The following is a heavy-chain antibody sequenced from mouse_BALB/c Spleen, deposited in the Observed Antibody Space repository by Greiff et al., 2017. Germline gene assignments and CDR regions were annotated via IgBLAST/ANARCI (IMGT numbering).Heavy chain of an antibody. CDR2: IRSKSNNYAT. V-gene: IGHV10-1*02. Sequence: EVQLVESGGGLVQPKGSLKLSCAASGFTFNTYAMNWVRQAPGKGLEWVARIRSKSNNYATYYADSVKDRFTISRDDSQSMLYLQMNNLKTEDTAMYYCVRQVGTRYFDVWGAGTTVTVSS. CDR3: VRQVGTRYFDV. D-gene: IGHD4-1*01. J-gene: IGHJ1*01. CDR1: GFTFNTYA.